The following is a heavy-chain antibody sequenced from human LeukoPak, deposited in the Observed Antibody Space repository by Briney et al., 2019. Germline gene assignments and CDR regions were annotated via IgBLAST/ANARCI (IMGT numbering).Heavy chain of an antibody. D-gene: IGHD3-10*01. V-gene: IGHV4-34*01. CDR2: INHSGST. CDR3: ARGPYGSGSSPIGYFDY. Sequence: SETLSLTCAVYGGSLSGYYWSWIRQPPGKGLEWIGEINHSGSTNYNPSLKSRVTISVDTSKNQFSLKLSSVTAADTAVYYCARGPYGSGSSPIGYFDYWGQGTLVTVSS. J-gene: IGHJ4*02. CDR1: GGSLSGYY.